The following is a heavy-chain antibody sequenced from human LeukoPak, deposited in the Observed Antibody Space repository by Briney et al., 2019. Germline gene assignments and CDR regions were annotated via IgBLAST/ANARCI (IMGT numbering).Heavy chain of an antibody. V-gene: IGHV4-39*01. D-gene: IGHD4-17*01. Sequence: SETLSLTCTVSGGSISSSSYYWGWIRQPPGKGLEWIGSIYYSGSTYYNPSLKSRVTISVDTSKNQFSLKLSSVTAADTAVYYCARVNGDYVRGVSDYWGQGTLVAVSS. CDR1: GGSISSSSYY. J-gene: IGHJ4*02. CDR3: ARVNGDYVRGVSDY. CDR2: IYYSGST.